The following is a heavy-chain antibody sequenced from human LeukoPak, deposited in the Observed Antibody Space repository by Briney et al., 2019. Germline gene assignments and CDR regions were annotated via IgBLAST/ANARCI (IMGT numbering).Heavy chain of an antibody. J-gene: IGHJ4*02. Sequence: GGSLRLSCAASGFIVSNYYMSWVRQAPGKGLEWVAFIWFDGSNKHYADSVKGRFTISRDNSEDTLYLQMNSLRAEDTAVYYCVRDPSGSGFAFDSWGQGALVTVSS. CDR2: IWFDGSNK. CDR1: GFIVSNYY. D-gene: IGHD1-1*01. V-gene: IGHV3-33*08. CDR3: VRDPSGSGFAFDS.